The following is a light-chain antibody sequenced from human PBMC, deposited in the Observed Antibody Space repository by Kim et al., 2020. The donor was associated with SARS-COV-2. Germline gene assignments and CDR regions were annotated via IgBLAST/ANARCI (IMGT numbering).Light chain of an antibody. CDR2: GAS. J-gene: IGKJ4*01. CDR1: QSVSSSY. Sequence: EIVLTQSPGTLSLSPGERATLSCRASQSVSSSYLAWYQQKPGQAPRLLIYGASSRATGIPDRFSGSGSGTDFTLTISRLEPEDFAVYYCQQYCNSPPLTFGGRAKVDIK. CDR3: QQYCNSPPLT. V-gene: IGKV3-20*01.